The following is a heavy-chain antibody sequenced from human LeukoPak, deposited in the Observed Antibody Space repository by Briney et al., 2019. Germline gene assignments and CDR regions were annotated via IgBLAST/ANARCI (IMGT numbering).Heavy chain of an antibody. CDR2: IYTSGST. CDR1: GGSISSYY. Sequence: PSETLSLTCTVSGGSISSYYWSWIRQPAGKGLEWIGRIYTSGSTNYNPSLKSRVTMSVDTSKNQFSLKLSSVTAADTAVYYCARIYYGSGSCYNGWFDPWGQGTLVTVSS. V-gene: IGHV4-4*07. D-gene: IGHD3-10*01. CDR3: ARIYYGSGSCYNGWFDP. J-gene: IGHJ5*02.